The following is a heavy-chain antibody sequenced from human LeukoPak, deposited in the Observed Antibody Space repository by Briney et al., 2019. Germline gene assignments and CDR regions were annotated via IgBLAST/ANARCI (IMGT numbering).Heavy chain of an antibody. V-gene: IGHV4-4*02. CDR3: ARVCPQWYSSGWYYFDY. J-gene: IGHJ4*02. CDR1: GGSISSSNW. CDR2: IYYSGST. D-gene: IGHD6-19*01. Sequence: SGTLSLTCAVSGGSISSSNWWSRVRPPPGKGLEWSGSIYYSGSTYYNPSLKSRVTISVDTSKNQFSLKLSSVTAADTAVYYCARVCPQWYSSGWYYFDYWGQGTLVTVSS.